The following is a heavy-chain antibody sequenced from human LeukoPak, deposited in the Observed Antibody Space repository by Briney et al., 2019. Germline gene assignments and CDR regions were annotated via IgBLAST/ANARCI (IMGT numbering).Heavy chain of an antibody. Sequence: SETLSLTCTVSGGSISSSRYYWSWIRQPPGKGLEWIGEINHSGSTNYNPSLKSRVTISVDTSKNQFSLKLSSVTAADTAVYYCARGRRALGYCSGGSCYHQYFQHWGQGTLVTVSS. CDR3: ARGRRALGYCSGGSCYHQYFQH. J-gene: IGHJ1*01. CDR1: GGSISSSRYY. D-gene: IGHD2-15*01. V-gene: IGHV4-39*07. CDR2: INHSGST.